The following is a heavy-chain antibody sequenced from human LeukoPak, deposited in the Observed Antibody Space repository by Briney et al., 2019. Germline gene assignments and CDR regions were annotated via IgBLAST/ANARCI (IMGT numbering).Heavy chain of an antibody. CDR1: GFTVSSNH. CDR2: IYSSGTT. V-gene: IGHV3-53*01. D-gene: IGHD3-10*01. J-gene: IGHJ4*02. CDR3: GSSGTDTRFDY. Sequence: GGSLRLSCAASGFTVSSNHMSWVRQAPGKGLEWASIIYSSGTTYYAESVKGRFTISRDNSKNMLYLQMNSLRAEDTAAYYCGSSGTDTRFDYWGQGTLVTVSS.